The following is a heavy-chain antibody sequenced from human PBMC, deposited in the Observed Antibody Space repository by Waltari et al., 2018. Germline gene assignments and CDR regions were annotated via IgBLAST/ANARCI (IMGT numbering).Heavy chain of an antibody. D-gene: IGHD2-15*01. Sequence: QVQLQESGPGLAKPSETLSLTCTVSHYSISNGYYWGWIRQPPGKGLEWIASIYHTGSTYYSPSLRRRVSISIDTSMSQWSLRLSSVTAADTADYYCAMVGHCSGGSCPNDAFDTWGPGTSVTV. CDR3: AMVGHCSGGSCPNDAFDT. V-gene: IGHV4-38-2*02. CDR1: HYSISNGYY. J-gene: IGHJ3*02. CDR2: IYHTGST.